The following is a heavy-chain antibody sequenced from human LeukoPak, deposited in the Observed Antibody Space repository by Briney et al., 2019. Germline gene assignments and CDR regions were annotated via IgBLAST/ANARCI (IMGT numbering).Heavy chain of an antibody. CDR2: INQDGSEK. Sequence: GGSLRLSCAAFGFTFSRHWMSWVRQAPGKGLEGVANINQDGSEKYSVDSVKGRFIISRENAKNSVHLQMNSLRAEDTGVYYCARGFIAAVGFDYWGQGTLVTVSS. J-gene: IGHJ4*02. CDR1: GFTFSRHW. D-gene: IGHD6-25*01. CDR3: ARGFIAAVGFDY. V-gene: IGHV3-7*01.